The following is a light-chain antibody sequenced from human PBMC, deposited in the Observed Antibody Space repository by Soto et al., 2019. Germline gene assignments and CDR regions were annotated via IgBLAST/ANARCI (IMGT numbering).Light chain of an antibody. J-gene: IGKJ1*01. CDR3: QQYNNWPPVT. V-gene: IGKV3-15*01. CDR2: SAS. CDR1: QSISDT. Sequence: EIVMTPSPATLSVSPGGRATLSCRASQSISDTLAWYQQKPGQAPRLLIYSASARATGFPARFSGSGSGTDFTLTISSLQSEDFAVYYCQQYNNWPPVTFGQGTKVDI.